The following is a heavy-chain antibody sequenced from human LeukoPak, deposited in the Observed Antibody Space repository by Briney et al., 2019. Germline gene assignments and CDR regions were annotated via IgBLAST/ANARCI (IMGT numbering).Heavy chain of an antibody. D-gene: IGHD6-19*01. J-gene: IGHJ6*02. CDR1: GGSFSGYY. CDR2: INHSGST. CDR3: ASKAVAGTLGRMDV. Sequence: PSETLSLTCAVYGGSFSGYYWSWIRQPPGKGLEWIEEINHSGSTNYNPSLKSRVTISVDTSKNQFSLKLSSVTAADTAVYYCASKAVAGTLGRMDVWGQETTVTVSS. V-gene: IGHV4-34*01.